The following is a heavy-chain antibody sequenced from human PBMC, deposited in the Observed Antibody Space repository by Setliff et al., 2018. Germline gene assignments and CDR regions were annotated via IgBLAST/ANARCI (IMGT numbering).Heavy chain of an antibody. CDR2: ITSSGGDT. D-gene: IGHD4-17*01. J-gene: IGHJ5*02. V-gene: IGHV3-23*01. CDR3: ARDPNGDYVGAFDP. Sequence: PGGSLRLSCAASGLTFSSYDMNWVRQAPGEGLEWVSTITSSGGDTYYADSVKGRFTVSRDNSKSTLYLQMNSLRAEDTAIYYCARDPNGDYVGAFDPWGQGILVTVSS. CDR1: GLTFSSYD.